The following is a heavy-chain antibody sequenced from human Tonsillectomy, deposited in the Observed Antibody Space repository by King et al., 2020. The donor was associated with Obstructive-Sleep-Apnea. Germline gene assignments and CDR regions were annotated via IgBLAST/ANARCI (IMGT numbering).Heavy chain of an antibody. V-gene: IGHV3-9*01. CDR1: GFTFDDYA. CDR3: ATDIGDRGQLSYGMDV. J-gene: IGHJ6*02. Sequence: VQLVESGGGLVQPGRSLRLSCAASGFTFDDYAMHWVRQAPGKGLEWVSGVSWNSGSIGYADSVKGRFTISRDNAKNSLYLQMNSLRAEDTALYYCATDIGDRGQLSYGMDVWGQGTTVTVSS. D-gene: IGHD3-10*01. CDR2: VSWNSGSI.